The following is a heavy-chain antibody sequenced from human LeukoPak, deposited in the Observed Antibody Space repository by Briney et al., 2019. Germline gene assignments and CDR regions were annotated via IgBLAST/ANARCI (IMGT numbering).Heavy chain of an antibody. V-gene: IGHV3-52*01. D-gene: IGHD2-2*01. CDR2: IKCDGSEK. CDR3: VRGVGSSTSCYVRAFDI. CDR1: GFTFSNSW. Sequence: GFLRLSCAASGFTFSNSWMHWVCQAPEKGLEWVADIKCDGSEKCYVDSVKGRLTISRDNAKNSLYLQVNSLRAEDMTVYYCVRGVGSSTSCYVRAFDIWGQGTMVTVSS. J-gene: IGHJ3*02.